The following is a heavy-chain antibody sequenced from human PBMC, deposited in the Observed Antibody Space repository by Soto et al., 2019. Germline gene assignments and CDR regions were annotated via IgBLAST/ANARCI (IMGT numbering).Heavy chain of an antibody. CDR3: ASGYPLGWFDP. D-gene: IGHD3-22*01. CDR1: GGTFSSYT. CDR2: IIPILGIA. V-gene: IGHV1-69*02. J-gene: IGHJ5*02. Sequence: SVKVSCKASGGTFSSYTISWVRQAPGQGLEWMGRIIPILGIANYAQKFQGRVTITADKSTSTAYMELSSLRSEDTAVYYCASGYPLGWFDPWGQGTLVTVSS.